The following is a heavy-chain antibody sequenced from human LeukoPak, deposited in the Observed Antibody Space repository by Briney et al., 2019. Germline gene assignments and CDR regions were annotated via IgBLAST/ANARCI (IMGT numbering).Heavy chain of an antibody. D-gene: IGHD5-24*01. Sequence: ASVKVSCKASGYTFTSYGISWVRQAPGQGLEWMGWISAYNGNTNYAQKLQGRVTMTRNTSISTAYMELSSLRSEDTAVYYCARPPLRMATKELGYWGQGTLVTVSS. CDR1: GYTFTSYG. CDR2: ISAYNGNT. V-gene: IGHV1-18*01. CDR3: ARPPLRMATKELGY. J-gene: IGHJ4*02.